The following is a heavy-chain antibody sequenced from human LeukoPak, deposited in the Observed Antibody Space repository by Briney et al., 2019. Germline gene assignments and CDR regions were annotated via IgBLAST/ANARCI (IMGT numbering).Heavy chain of an antibody. CDR3: ASRRLRLGELSLYFHY. J-gene: IGHJ4*02. Sequence: GGSLRLSCAASGFTFSSYNMNWVRQAPGKGLEWISYISSSSTTIYYADSVKGRFTISRDNAQNSLYRQMNSLRAEDTAVYYCASRRLRLGELSLYFHYWGQGTLVTVSS. D-gene: IGHD3-16*02. CDR2: ISSSSTTI. CDR1: GFTFSSYN. V-gene: IGHV3-48*04.